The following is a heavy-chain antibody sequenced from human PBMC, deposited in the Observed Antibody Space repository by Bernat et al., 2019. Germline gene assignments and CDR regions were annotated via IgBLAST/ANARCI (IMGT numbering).Heavy chain of an antibody. CDR3: AKVARKYYYMDI. V-gene: IGHV3-30*18. Sequence: QVQLVESGGGVVQPGRSLRLSCAASGFTFSSYGMHWVRQAPGKGLEWVAVISYDGSNKYYADSVKGRFTISRDNSKNTLYLQMNSLRAEDTAVYYCAKVARKYYYMDIWGKGTTVSVCS. J-gene: IGHJ6*03. CDR1: GFTFSSYG. CDR2: ISYDGSNK.